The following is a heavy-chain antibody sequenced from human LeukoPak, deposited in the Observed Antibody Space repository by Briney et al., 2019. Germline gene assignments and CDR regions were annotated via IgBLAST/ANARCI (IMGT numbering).Heavy chain of an antibody. D-gene: IGHD6-6*01. CDR1: GFTFSTYG. V-gene: IGHV3-30*02. CDR3: ARGGAARPDF. Sequence: GGSLRLSCAASGFTFSTYGMHWVRQAPGKGLEWVAFIRSDGRNKYYADSVRGRFTVSRDNAKNSLYLQMNSLRVEDTAVYYCARGGAARPDFWGQGTLVTVSS. CDR2: IRSDGRNK. J-gene: IGHJ4*02.